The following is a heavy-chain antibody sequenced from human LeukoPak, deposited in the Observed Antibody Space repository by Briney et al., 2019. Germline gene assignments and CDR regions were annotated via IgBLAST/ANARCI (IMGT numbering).Heavy chain of an antibody. CDR1: GYTFTSYG. CDR3: ARDRDRSSDYYYYYMDV. CDR2: IRTYNGNT. D-gene: IGHD3-22*01. V-gene: IGHV1-18*01. Sequence: GASVKVSCKASGYTFTSYGITWVRQAPGQGLEWMGWIRTYNGNTNYAQKLQGRVTMTTDTSTSTAYMELRSLRSDDTAVYYCARDRDRSSDYYYYYMDVWGKGTTVTVSS. J-gene: IGHJ6*03.